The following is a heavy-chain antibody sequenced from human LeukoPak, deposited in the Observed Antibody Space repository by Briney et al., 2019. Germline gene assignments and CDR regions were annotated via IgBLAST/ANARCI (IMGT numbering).Heavy chain of an antibody. J-gene: IGHJ4*02. CDR2: IYHSGST. CDR3: ARGYSMSTPYFDY. Sequence: PSETLSLTCTVSGYSISFGYYWVWIRQPPEKGLGWIGCIYHSGSTYYNPSLKSRVTISVDTSRNQFSLNLSSVTPADTAMYYCARGYSMSTPYFDYWGQGTLVTVSS. V-gene: IGHV4-38-2*02. CDR1: GYSISFGYY. D-gene: IGHD4-11*01.